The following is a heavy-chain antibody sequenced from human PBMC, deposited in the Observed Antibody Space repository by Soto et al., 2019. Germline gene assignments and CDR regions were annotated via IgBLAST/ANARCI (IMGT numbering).Heavy chain of an antibody. CDR3: ASGYCSSTSCFCGMDV. J-gene: IGHJ6*02. CDR1: GFTFSRNV. V-gene: IGHV3-30-3*01. CDR2: ISYDGTNK. D-gene: IGHD2-2*03. Sequence: QVQLVESGGGVVQPGRSLRLSCAASGFTFSRNVMHWVRQAPGKGLEWVAFISYDGTNKYYADSVKGRFTISRDNSKNTLYLQMNSLRAEDTSIYYCASGYCSSTSCFCGMDVWGQGTTVTVSS.